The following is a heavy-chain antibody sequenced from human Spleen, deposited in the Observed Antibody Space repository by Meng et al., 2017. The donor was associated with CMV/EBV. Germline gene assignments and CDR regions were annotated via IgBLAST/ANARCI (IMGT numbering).Heavy chain of an antibody. Sequence: QVQLQQWGAGLLKPSEPLSLTCAVYGGSFSGYYWSWIRQPPGKGLEWIGEINHSGSTNYNPSLKSRVTISVDTSKNQFSLKLSSVTAADTAVYYCARSATVLIFDYWGQGTLVTVSS. CDR3: ARSATVLIFDY. J-gene: IGHJ4*02. D-gene: IGHD1-1*01. CDR2: INHSGST. CDR1: GGSFSGYY. V-gene: IGHV4-34*01.